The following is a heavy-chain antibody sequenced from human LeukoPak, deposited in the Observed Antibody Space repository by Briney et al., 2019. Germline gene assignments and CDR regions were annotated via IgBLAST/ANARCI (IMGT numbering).Heavy chain of an antibody. V-gene: IGHV4-59*01. CDR2: IYYSGST. CDR1: GGSISSYY. J-gene: IGHJ5*02. CDR3: ARGVVVAATSTPNWFDP. Sequence: SETLSLTCTVSGGSISSYYWSWTRQPPGKGLEWIGYIYYSGSTNYNPSLKSRVTISVDTSKNQFSLKLSSVTAADTAVYYCARGVVVAATSTPNWFDPWGQGTLVTVSS. D-gene: IGHD2-15*01.